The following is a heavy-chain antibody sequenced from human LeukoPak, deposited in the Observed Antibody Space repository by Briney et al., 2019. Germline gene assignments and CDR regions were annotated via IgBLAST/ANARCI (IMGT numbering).Heavy chain of an antibody. J-gene: IGHJ4*02. CDR1: GFTFSSYN. CDR2: IKQDGSEK. CDR3: ATSTRDGYTFNY. D-gene: IGHD5-24*01. V-gene: IGHV3-7*01. Sequence: PGGSLRLSCAASGFTFSSYNMNWVRQAPGKGLEWVANIKQDGSEKYYVDSVKGRFTISRDNAKNSLYLQMNSLRAEDTAVYYCATSTRDGYTFNYWGQGTLVTVSS.